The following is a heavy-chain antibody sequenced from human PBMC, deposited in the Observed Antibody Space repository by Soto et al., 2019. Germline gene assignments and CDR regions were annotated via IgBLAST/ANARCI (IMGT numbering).Heavy chain of an antibody. CDR3: ASGGDYYGSGSYYPLDP. V-gene: IGHV1-18*01. CDR2: ISAYNGNT. D-gene: IGHD3-10*01. J-gene: IGHJ5*02. CDR1: GYTFTSYG. Sequence: ASVKVSCKASGYTFTSYGISWVRQAPGQGLEWMGWISAYNGNTNYAQKLQGRVTMTTDTSTSTAYMELRSLRSDDTAVYYCASGGDYYGSGSYYPLDPWGQGTLVTVSS.